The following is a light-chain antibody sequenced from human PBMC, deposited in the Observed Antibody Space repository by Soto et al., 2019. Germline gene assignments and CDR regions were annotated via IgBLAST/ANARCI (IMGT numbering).Light chain of an antibody. CDR3: QQRSYWPWT. J-gene: IGKJ1*01. Sequence: EVVLTQSPLTLSASPGERAIFSCRASQSVGSNIAWYQQTPGQPPRLLVYDASTRATAIPARFSGRGSGTDFTLTISSLEPEYFAVYYCQQRSYWPWTFGQGSNV. CDR1: QSVGSN. CDR2: DAS. V-gene: IGKV3-11*01.